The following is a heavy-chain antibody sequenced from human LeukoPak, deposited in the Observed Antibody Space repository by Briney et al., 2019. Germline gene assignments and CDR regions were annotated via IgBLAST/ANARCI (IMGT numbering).Heavy chain of an antibody. Sequence: ASVKVSCKTSGYIFAPHHIHWMRQAPGQGLELLGWVSAANNPEYSQKFQGRVVITRDASATTSYLELNSLRSEDTAVYYCAMSVEMPPIPSFDYWGQGTLVTVSS. V-gene: IGHV1-3*01. J-gene: IGHJ4*02. D-gene: IGHD5-24*01. CDR2: VSAANNP. CDR3: AMSVEMPPIPSFDY. CDR1: GYIFAPHH.